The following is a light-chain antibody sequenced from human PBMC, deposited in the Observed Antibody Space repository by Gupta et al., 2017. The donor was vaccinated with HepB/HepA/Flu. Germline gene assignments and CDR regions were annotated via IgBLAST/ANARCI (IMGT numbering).Light chain of an antibody. CDR1: NIEAKS. V-gene: IGLV3-21*02. J-gene: IGLJ2*01. Sequence: SYVLTQPPSVSVAPGETARLTCGGNNIEAKSVHWYQLKPGQAPAAVVYDDSDRPSGIPDRFSGSTSGNTATLTISRVEAEDEADYYCQVWDSTTDLVVFGGGTKVIVL. CDR2: DDS. CDR3: QVWDSTTDLVV.